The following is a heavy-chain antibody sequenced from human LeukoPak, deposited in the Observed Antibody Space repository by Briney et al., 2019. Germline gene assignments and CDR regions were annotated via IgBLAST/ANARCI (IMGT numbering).Heavy chain of an antibody. J-gene: IGHJ1*01. CDR2: INHSGST. CDR1: GGSFSGYY. CDR3: ARESDCSSTSCYSLEMKYFQH. V-gene: IGHV4-34*01. D-gene: IGHD2-2*01. Sequence: SETLSLTCAVYGGSFSGYYWSWIRQPPGKGLEWIGEINHSGSTNYNPSLKSRVTISVDTSKNQFSLKLSSVTAADTAVYYCARESDCSSTSCYSLEMKYFQHWGQGTLVTVSS.